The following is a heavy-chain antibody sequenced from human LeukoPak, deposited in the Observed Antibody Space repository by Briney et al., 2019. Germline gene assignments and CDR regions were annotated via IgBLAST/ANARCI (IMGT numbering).Heavy chain of an antibody. Sequence: GGSLRLSCAASRFTFSSYAMSWVRQVPGKGLEWVSSISAGGDNTYYSDSVKGRFTISRDNSKNTLYLQMNSLRAEDTAVYYCAREGLMIVGAAGGFDYWGQGTLVTVSS. J-gene: IGHJ4*02. CDR3: AREGLMIVGAAGGFDY. D-gene: IGHD1-26*01. V-gene: IGHV3-23*01. CDR2: ISAGGDNT. CDR1: RFTFSSYA.